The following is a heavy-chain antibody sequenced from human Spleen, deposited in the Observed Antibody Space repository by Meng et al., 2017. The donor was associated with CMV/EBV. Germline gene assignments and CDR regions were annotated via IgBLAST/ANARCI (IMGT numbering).Heavy chain of an antibody. CDR1: GFTVSSNY. D-gene: IGHD2-2*01. CDR3: ARDLGYCSSTSCRESWFDP. CDR2: IYSGGST. J-gene: IGHJ5*02. Sequence: GGSLRLSCAASGFTVSSNYMNWVRQAPGKGLEWVSVIYSGGSTYYADSVKGRFTISRDNAKNTLYLQMNSLRAEDTAVYYCARDLGYCSSTSCRESWFDPWGQGTLVTVSS. V-gene: IGHV3-53*01.